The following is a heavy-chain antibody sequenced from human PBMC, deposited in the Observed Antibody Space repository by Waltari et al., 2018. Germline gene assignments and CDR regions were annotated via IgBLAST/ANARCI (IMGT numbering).Heavy chain of an antibody. D-gene: IGHD3-9*01. Sequence: QLQLQESGPGLVKPSETLSLTCTVAGGSISSSSYYWGWIRQPPGKGLEWIGGIYYGWSTYYNPALKSRVTISVDTSNNQFSLKLSSVTAADTAVYYCARQGGYDILTGYYEDYYGMDVWGQGTTVTVSS. CDR1: GGSISSSSYY. J-gene: IGHJ6*02. CDR2: IYYGWST. CDR3: ARQGGYDILTGYYEDYYGMDV. V-gene: IGHV4-39*01.